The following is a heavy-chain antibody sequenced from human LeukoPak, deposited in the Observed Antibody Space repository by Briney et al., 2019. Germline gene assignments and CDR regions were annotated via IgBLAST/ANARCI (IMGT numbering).Heavy chain of an antibody. V-gene: IGHV1-2*02. CDR1: VYTFTGYY. J-gene: IGHJ4*02. CDR2: INPNSGGT. Sequence: ASAKVSPKPSVYTFTGYYMHGVPHAPGQRLEWMGWINPNSGGTNYAQKFQGRVTMTRDTSISTAYMELSRLRSDDTAVYYCARDLMVYAIWGQGTLVTVSS. D-gene: IGHD2-8*01. CDR3: ARDLMVYAI.